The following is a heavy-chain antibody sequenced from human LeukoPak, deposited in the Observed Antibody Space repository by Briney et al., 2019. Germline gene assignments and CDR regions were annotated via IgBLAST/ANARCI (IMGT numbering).Heavy chain of an antibody. CDR2: INHSGST. Sequence: SETLSLTCAVYGGSFGRYYWSWIRQPPGKGLEWIGEINHSGSTNYNPSLKSRVTISVNTSKNQFSLKLSSVTAADTAVYYCARGWQWLRPFDYWGQGTLVTVSS. J-gene: IGHJ4*02. CDR3: ARGWQWLRPFDY. D-gene: IGHD5-12*01. V-gene: IGHV4-34*01. CDR1: GGSFGRYY.